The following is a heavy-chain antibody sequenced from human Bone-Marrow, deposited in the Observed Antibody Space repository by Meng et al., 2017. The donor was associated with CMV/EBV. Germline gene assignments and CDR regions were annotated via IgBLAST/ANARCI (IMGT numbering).Heavy chain of an antibody. D-gene: IGHD5-24*01. V-gene: IGHV4-39*07. CDR1: GGSISSSSYY. CDR3: ARLGGDGYLDAFDI. Sequence: SETLSLTCTVSGGSISSSSYYWGWIRQPPGKGLEWIGSIYYSGSTYYNPSLKSRVTISVDTSKNQFSLKLSSVTAADTAMYYCARLGGDGYLDAFDIWGQGTMVTVSS. CDR2: IYYSGST. J-gene: IGHJ3*02.